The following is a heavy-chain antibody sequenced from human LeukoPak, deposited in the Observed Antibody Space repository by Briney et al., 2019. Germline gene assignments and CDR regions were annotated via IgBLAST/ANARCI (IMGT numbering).Heavy chain of an antibody. D-gene: IGHD5-24*01. CDR1: GGPISDYY. J-gene: IGHJ5*02. CDR3: ARARGPTARDTSTKNWFDP. CDR2: IYYSGST. V-gene: IGHV4-59*01. Sequence: SETLSLTCTISGGPISDYYWSWIRQPPGKGLEWIGYIYYSGSTNYNPSLKSRVTISVDTSKNQFSLKLSSVTAADTAVYYCARARGPTARDTSTKNWFDPWGQGTLVTVSS.